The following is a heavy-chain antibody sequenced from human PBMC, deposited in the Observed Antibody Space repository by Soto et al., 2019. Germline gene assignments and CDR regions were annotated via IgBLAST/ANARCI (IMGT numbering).Heavy chain of an antibody. CDR2: IYYSEST. CDR1: GGSISSYY. Sequence: TXXTLSLACTVSGGSISSYYWRWIRQPPGKGLEWIGYIYYSESTNYNPSLKSRVTISVDTSKNQFSLKLTSVTPADTAVYYCARAYYDRSGYRLDPWGRGTLVTVSS. CDR3: ARAYYDRSGYRLDP. D-gene: IGHD3-22*01. J-gene: IGHJ5*02. V-gene: IGHV4-59*01.